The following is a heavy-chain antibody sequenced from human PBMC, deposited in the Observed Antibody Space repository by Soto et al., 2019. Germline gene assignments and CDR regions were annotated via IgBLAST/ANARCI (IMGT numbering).Heavy chain of an antibody. D-gene: IGHD2-15*01. Sequence: GGSLRLSCAASGLTFNRYWMHWVRHAPGEGLVWVSHINTDGSNTNYADSVKGRFTISRDNAKSTLFLQMNSLRDEDTAVYYCAREFCSGGNCYTYYFDPWGQGIPVTVSS. CDR2: INTDGSNT. V-gene: IGHV3-74*01. J-gene: IGHJ5*02. CDR3: AREFCSGGNCYTYYFDP. CDR1: GLTFNRYW.